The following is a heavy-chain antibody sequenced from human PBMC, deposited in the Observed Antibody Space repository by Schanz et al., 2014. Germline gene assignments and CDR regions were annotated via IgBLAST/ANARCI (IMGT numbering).Heavy chain of an antibody. CDR1: GFTFSSYS. V-gene: IGHV3-21*01. CDR2: ISSSSSYI. J-gene: IGHJ4*02. CDR3: ARDGDFDY. Sequence: VQLVESGGGVVQPGRSLRLSCAASGFTFSSYSMNWVRQAPGRGLEWVSSISSSSSYISYADSVKGRFTISRDNAKNSLYLQMNSLRAEDTAVYYCARDGDFDYWGQGTLVTVSS.